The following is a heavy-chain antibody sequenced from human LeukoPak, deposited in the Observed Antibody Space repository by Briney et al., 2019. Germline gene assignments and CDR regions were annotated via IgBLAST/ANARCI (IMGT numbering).Heavy chain of an antibody. CDR3: ARTKPPRDILTGYSYGMDV. D-gene: IGHD3-9*01. CDR2: ISPSGGST. CDR1: GYTFTSYY. J-gene: IGHJ6*02. V-gene: IGHV1-46*01. Sequence: ASVKVSCKASGYTFTSYYMHWVRQAPGQGLEWMGIISPSGGSTSYAQKFQGRVTMTRDTSTSTVYMELSSLRSEDTAVYYCARTKPPRDILTGYSYGMDVWGQGTTVTVSS.